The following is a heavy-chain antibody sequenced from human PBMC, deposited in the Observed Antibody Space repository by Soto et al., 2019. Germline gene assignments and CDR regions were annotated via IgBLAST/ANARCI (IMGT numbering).Heavy chain of an antibody. D-gene: IGHD6-19*01. J-gene: IGHJ6*02. Sequence: GSLRLSCAASVXTFSSYSMNWVRLAPGKGLEWVSSIISSSSYVYYADSVKGVFFISRDNAKNSLYLQLNSLRAEETAVDYCARDADASGWYHYGMDIWGQGTLGPVSS. CDR1: VXTFSSYS. CDR2: IISSSSYV. CDR3: ARDADASGWYHYGMDI. V-gene: IGHV3-21*01.